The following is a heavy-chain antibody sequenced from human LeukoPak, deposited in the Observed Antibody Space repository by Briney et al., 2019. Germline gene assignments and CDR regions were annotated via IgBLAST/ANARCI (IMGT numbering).Heavy chain of an antibody. CDR2: ISAYNGNT. J-gene: IGHJ4*02. V-gene: IGHV1-18*01. CDR3: ARDPGIAAAAHRGPGGDY. D-gene: IGHD6-13*01. Sequence: ASVKVSCKASGYTFTSYGISWVRQAPGQGLEWMGWISAYNGNTNYAQKLQGRVTMTTDTSTSTAYMELRSLRSDDTAVYYCARDPGIAAAAHRGPGGDYWGQGTLATVSS. CDR1: GYTFTSYG.